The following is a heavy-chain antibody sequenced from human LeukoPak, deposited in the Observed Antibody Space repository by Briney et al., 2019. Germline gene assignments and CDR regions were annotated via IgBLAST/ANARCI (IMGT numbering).Heavy chain of an antibody. CDR3: AREAYHSDKTGYYWGDGFDI. Sequence: ASVKVSCKTSGYNFIDLYIHCVRQAPGQGLEWMGWINPKNGGTKYGQKFQGRVTMTTDTSNRTAYMEVNSLASDDTAVYYCAREAYHSDKTGYYWGDGFDIWGQGTTVVVSS. CDR2: INPKNGGT. V-gene: IGHV1-2*02. D-gene: IGHD3-9*01. J-gene: IGHJ3*02. CDR1: GYNFIDLY.